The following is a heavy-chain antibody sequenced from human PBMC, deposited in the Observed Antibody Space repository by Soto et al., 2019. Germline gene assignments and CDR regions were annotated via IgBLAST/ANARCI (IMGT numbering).Heavy chain of an antibody. CDR2: ISAYNGNT. CDR1: GYTFTSYG. CDR3: ARGYYDSSGYYWGDAFDI. V-gene: IGHV1-18*04. D-gene: IGHD3-22*01. J-gene: IGHJ3*02. Sequence: ASVKVSCKAYGYTFTSYGISWVRQAPGQGLEWMGWISAYNGNTNYAQKLQGRVTMTTDTSTSTAYMELRSLRSDDTAVYYCARGYYDSSGYYWGDAFDIWGQGTMVTVSS.